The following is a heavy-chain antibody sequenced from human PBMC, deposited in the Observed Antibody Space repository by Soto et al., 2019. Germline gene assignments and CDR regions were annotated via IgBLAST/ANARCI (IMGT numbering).Heavy chain of an antibody. V-gene: IGHV3-33*01. D-gene: IGHD3-3*01. CDR3: ARGVGDYDFWSGNTYYYGMDV. CDR1: GFTFSSYG. Sequence: GGSLRLSCAASGFTFSSYGVHWVRQAPGKGLEWVAVIWYDGSNKYYADSVKGRFTISRDNSKNTLYLQMNSLRAEDTAVYYCARGVGDYDFWSGNTYYYGMDVWGQGTTVTVSS. J-gene: IGHJ6*02. CDR2: IWYDGSNK.